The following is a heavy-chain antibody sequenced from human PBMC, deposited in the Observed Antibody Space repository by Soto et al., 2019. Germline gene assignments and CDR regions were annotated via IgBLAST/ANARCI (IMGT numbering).Heavy chain of an antibody. J-gene: IGHJ6*02. CDR3: ARDKAGRRFGELLGGMDV. CDR1: GGTFSSNA. V-gene: IGHV1-69*13. Sequence: VASVKVSCKASGGTFSSNAISWVRQAPGQGXEWMGGIIPIFGTANYAQKFQGRVTITADESTSTAYMELSSLRSEDTAVYYCARDKAGRRFGELLGGMDVWGRGTTVTVSS. D-gene: IGHD3-10*01. CDR2: IIPIFGTA.